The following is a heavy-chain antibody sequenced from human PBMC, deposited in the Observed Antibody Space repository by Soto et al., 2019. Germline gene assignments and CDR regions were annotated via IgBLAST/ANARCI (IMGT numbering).Heavy chain of an antibody. J-gene: IGHJ3*02. V-gene: IGHV5-51*01. CDR3: ARKQSSMDTIKNDAFDI. D-gene: IGHD5-18*01. Sequence: GESLKISCKGSGYSFNMYWIAWVRQTPGQGLEWMGIIYPGDSDTTYSSSFQGQATISADKTISTVYLQLSSLKASDTAMYYCARKQSSMDTIKNDAFDIWGQGTMVTVS. CDR1: GYSFNMYW. CDR2: IYPGDSDT.